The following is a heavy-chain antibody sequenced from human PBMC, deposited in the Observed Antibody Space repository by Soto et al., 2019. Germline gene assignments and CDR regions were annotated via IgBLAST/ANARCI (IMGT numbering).Heavy chain of an antibody. CDR2: ISYGGSNK. D-gene: IGHD5-12*01. CDR3: AKDRLLLILGYYFDY. CDR1: GFTFSSYG. J-gene: IGHJ4*02. Sequence: QVQLVESGGGVVQPGRSLRLSCAASGFTFSSYGMHWVRQAPGKGLEWVAVISYGGSNKYYADSVKGRFTISRDNSKNTLYLQMNSLRAEDTAVYYCAKDRLLLILGYYFDYWGQGTLVTVSS. V-gene: IGHV3-30*18.